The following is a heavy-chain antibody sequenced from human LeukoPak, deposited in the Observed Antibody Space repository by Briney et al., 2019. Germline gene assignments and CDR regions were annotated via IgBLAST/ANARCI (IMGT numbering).Heavy chain of an antibody. J-gene: IGHJ3*02. Sequence: PGGSLRLSCAASGFTLRSYTMNWVRQAPGKGLEWVSAISGSGGSTFYADSVKGRFTISRDNSKNTLYLQMNSLRAEDTAVYYCAKAYSSSWYIISHDAFDIWGQGTMVTVSS. CDR3: AKAYSSSWYIISHDAFDI. V-gene: IGHV3-23*01. D-gene: IGHD6-13*01. CDR1: GFTLRSYT. CDR2: ISGSGGST.